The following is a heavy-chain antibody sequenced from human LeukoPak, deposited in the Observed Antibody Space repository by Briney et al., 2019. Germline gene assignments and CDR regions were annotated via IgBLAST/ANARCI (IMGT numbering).Heavy chain of an antibody. D-gene: IGHD3-9*01. Sequence: GASVKVSCKASGYTFTSSGISWVRQAPGQGLEWMGGIIFFFGAAHYIQKFQGRLTITADESTSTAYMELSSLTSEDTAVYYCTRDPSVDYDLLSHWFDPWGQGTLVTVSS. V-gene: IGHV1-69*13. CDR3: TRDPSVDYDLLSHWFDP. CDR1: GYTFTSSG. J-gene: IGHJ5*02. CDR2: IIFFFGAA.